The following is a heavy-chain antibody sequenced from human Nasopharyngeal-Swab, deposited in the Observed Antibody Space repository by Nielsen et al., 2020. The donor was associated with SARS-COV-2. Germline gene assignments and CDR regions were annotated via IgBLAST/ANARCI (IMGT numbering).Heavy chain of an antibody. CDR2: ISSSSSTI. Sequence: GESLKISCAASGFTFSSYSMNWVRQAPGKGPEWVSYISSSSSTIYYADSVKGRFTISRDNAKNSLYLQMNSLRAEDTAVYYCARDPAGGAYCGGDCYPYWGQGTLVTVSS. D-gene: IGHD2-21*02. CDR3: ARDPAGGAYCGGDCYPY. V-gene: IGHV3-48*04. J-gene: IGHJ4*02. CDR1: GFTFSSYS.